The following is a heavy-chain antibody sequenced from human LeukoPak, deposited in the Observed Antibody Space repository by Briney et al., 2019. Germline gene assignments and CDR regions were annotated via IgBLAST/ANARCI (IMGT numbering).Heavy chain of an antibody. CDR3: AKDRGNRALDLDY. D-gene: IGHD4-23*01. CDR1: GFAFSNAW. V-gene: IGHV3-23*01. CDR2: IIGSSGST. J-gene: IGHJ4*02. Sequence: GGSLRLSCAASGFAFSNAWMNWVRQAPGKGLEWVSAIIGSSGSTYYADSVKGRFTISRDNSKNTLYLQLNSLRAEDTAVYYCAKDRGNRALDLDYWGQGTLVTVSS.